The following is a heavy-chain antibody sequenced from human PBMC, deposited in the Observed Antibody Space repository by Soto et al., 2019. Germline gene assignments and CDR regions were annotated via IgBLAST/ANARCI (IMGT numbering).Heavy chain of an antibody. D-gene: IGHD2-21*02. Sequence: SQTLSLTCPVSGGSVTSGNYYWSWIRQPPGKGLEWIGHIYYSGSTNYNPSLKSRVTISVDASKNQFSLKLSSVTAADTAIYYCARGPVVTPFVDYWGQGTLVTVSS. V-gene: IGHV4-61*01. CDR2: IYYSGST. CDR1: GGSVTSGNYY. J-gene: IGHJ4*02. CDR3: ARGPVVTPFVDY.